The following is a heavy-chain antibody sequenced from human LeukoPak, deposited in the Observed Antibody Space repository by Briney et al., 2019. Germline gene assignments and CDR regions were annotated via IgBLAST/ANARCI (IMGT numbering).Heavy chain of an antibody. CDR2: ISGSGGST. D-gene: IGHD3-16*01. V-gene: IGHV3-23*01. J-gene: IGHJ4*02. CDR1: GFTFSSYA. CDR3: AKDYDSVWGGVDY. Sequence: PGGSLRLSCAASGFTFSSYAMSWVRQAPGKGLEWVSAISGSGGSTYYADSVKGRFTISRDNSRNTLYLQMNSLGAEDTAVYYCAKDYDSVWGGVDYWGQGTLVTVSS.